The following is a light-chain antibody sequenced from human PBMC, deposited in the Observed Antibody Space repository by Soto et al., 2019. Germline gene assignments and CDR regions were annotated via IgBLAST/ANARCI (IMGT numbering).Light chain of an antibody. J-gene: IGKJ5*01. CDR3: QQYNNWPPIT. CDR1: QGISNY. Sequence: DIQMTQSPSSLSTSVVDRVTITCRARQGISNYLAWYQQKPGKVPKLLIYAASTLQSGVPSRFSGSGSGTDFTLTISSLQPEDFAVYYCQQYNNWPPITFGQGTRLEIK. CDR2: AAS. V-gene: IGKV1-27*01.